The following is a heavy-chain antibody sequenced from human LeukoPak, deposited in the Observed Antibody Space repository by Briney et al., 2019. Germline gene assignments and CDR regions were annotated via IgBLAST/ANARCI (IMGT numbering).Heavy chain of an antibody. J-gene: IGHJ6*02. CDR2: MNPNSGNT. Sequence: ASVKVSCKASGYTFTSYGISWVRQATGQGLEWMGWMNPNSGNTGYAQKFQGRVTMTRNTSISTAYMELSSLRSEDTAVYYCARVYGDYGYYYYYYGMDVWGQGTTVTVSS. CDR1: GYTFTSYG. CDR3: ARVYGDYGYYYYYYGMDV. D-gene: IGHD4-17*01. V-gene: IGHV1-8*02.